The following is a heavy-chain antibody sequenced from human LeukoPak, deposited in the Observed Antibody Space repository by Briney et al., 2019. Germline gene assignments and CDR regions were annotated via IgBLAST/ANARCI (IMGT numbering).Heavy chain of an antibody. D-gene: IGHD3-22*01. CDR1: GFTFSSYS. CDR3: ARAGYYYDSSDLGIGY. V-gene: IGHV3-21*01. CDR2: ISSSSSYI. Sequence: GGSLRLSCAASGFTFSSYSMNWVRQAPGKGLEWVSSISSSSSYIYYADSVKGRFTISRDNAKNSLYLQMNSLRAEDTAVYYCARAGYYYDSSDLGIGYWGQGTLVTVSS. J-gene: IGHJ4*02.